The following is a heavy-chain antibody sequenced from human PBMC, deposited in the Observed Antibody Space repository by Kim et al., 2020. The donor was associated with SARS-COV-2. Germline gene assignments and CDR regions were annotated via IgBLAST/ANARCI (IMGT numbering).Heavy chain of an antibody. D-gene: IGHD3-10*01. CDR1: GFTFSDYY. CDR3: ARDHQSGSGSGKGY. CDR2: ISSSSSYT. V-gene: IGHV3-11*05. J-gene: IGHJ4*02. Sequence: GGSLRLSCAASGFTFSDYYMSWIRQAPGKGLEWVSYISSSSSYTNYADSVKGRFTISRDNAKNSLYLQINSLRAEDTAVYYCARDHQSGSGSGKGYWGQGTLVTVSS.